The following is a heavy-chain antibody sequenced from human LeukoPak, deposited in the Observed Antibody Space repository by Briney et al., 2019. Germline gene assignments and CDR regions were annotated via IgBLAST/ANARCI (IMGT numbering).Heavy chain of an antibody. Sequence: PSETLSLTCTVSGVSISSAAYYWGWVRQPPGKGLEWIGSIFYTGSTYYNPSLNSRVTMSIATSKNQFSLKLTSVTAADTAVYYCARRTTVTWIYFDYWAREPWSPSPQ. CDR2: IFYTGST. J-gene: IGHJ4*02. CDR1: GVSISSAAYY. V-gene: IGHV4-39*01. D-gene: IGHD4-11*01. CDR3: ARRTTVTWIYFDY.